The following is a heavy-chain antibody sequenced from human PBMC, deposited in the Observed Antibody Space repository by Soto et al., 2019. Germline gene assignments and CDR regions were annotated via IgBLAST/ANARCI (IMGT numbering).Heavy chain of an antibody. D-gene: IGHD3-22*01. Sequence: PSQTLSLTCAISGDSVSSNSAAWNWIRQSPSRGLEWLGRTYYRSKWYNDYAVSVKSRITINPDTSKNQFSLQLNSVTPEDTAVYYCARGFYDSSGYYSYYFDYWGQGTLVTVSS. CDR3: ARGFYDSSGYYSYYFDY. J-gene: IGHJ4*02. V-gene: IGHV6-1*01. CDR2: TYYRSKWYN. CDR1: GDSVSSNSAA.